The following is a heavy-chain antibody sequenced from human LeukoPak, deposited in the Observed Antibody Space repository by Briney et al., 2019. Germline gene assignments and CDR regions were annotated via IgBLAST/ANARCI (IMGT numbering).Heavy chain of an antibody. J-gene: IGHJ4*02. Sequence: ASVKVSCKASGYTFTDYYMHWVRQAPGQGLEWMGWINPNSGGTDYAQKFQGRVTMTRDTSISTAYMELSRLRSDDTAVYYCAKGQQDCSSTTCYSVYWGQGTLVTVSS. CDR2: INPNSGGT. CDR1: GYTFTDYY. D-gene: IGHD2-2*02. V-gene: IGHV1-2*02. CDR3: AKGQQDCSSTTCYSVY.